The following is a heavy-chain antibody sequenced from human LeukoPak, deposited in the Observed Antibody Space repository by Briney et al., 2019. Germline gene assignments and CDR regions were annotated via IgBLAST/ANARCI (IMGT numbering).Heavy chain of an antibody. CDR2: IYYSGST. J-gene: IGHJ3*02. CDR3: ARRIPMIIVEGDDAFDI. D-gene: IGHD3-22*01. CDR1: GDSISSTSYY. V-gene: IGHV4-39*07. Sequence: SETLSLTCTVSGDSISSTSYYWGWIRQPPGKGLEWIGNIYYSGSTYYNPSLKSRVTISVDTSKNQFSLKLSSVTAADTAVYYCARRIPMIIVEGDDAFDIWGQGTMVTVSS.